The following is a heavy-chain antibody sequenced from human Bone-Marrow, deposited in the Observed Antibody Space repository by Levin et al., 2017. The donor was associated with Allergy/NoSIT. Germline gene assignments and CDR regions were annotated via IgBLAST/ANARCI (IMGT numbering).Heavy chain of an antibody. J-gene: IGHJ4*02. CDR3: AKYNNPYYFDY. CDR1: GFIFTNYA. D-gene: IGHD1-1*01. Sequence: GGSLRLSCEASGFIFTNYAMSWVRQAPGRGLEWVAGVTATGHGTYYADSVEGRFTSFRDNSKNTLYLDMNSLRVDDTAVYYCAKYNNPYYFDYWGQGTLVTVSS. CDR2: VTATGHGT. V-gene: IGHV3-23*01.